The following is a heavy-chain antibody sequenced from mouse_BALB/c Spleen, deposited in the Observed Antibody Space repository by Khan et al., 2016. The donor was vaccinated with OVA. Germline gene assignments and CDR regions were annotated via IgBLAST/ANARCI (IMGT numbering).Heavy chain of an antibody. V-gene: IGHV1-39*01. D-gene: IGHD2-2*01. Sequence: VQLQQSGPELVKPGASVKISCKTSGFSFTDYMMLWVKQSHGKSLEWIGSINPYYGSTTYNLKFKDKATLTVDKSSNTAYMQLNSLTSEVSAGYYCSRAGGLQGLFAYWGQGTLVTVSA. CDR3: SRAGGLQGLFAY. J-gene: IGHJ3*01. CDR2: INPYYGST. CDR1: GFSFTDYM.